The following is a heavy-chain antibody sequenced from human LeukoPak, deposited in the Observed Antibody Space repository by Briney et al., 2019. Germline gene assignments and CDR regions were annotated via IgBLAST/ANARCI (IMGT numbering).Heavy chain of an antibody. J-gene: IGHJ3*02. D-gene: IGHD3-22*01. Sequence: GASVKVSCKASGYTFTGYYMHWVRQAPGQGLEWMGWINPNSGGTNYAQKFQGRVTMTRDTSISTAYMELSRLRSDDTAVYYCTLDRVVVITDHDAFDIWGQGTMVTVSS. CDR1: GYTFTGYY. V-gene: IGHV1-2*02. CDR2: INPNSGGT. CDR3: TLDRVVVITDHDAFDI.